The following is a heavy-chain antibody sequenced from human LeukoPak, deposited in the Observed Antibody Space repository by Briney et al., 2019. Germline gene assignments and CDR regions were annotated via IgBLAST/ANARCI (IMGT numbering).Heavy chain of an antibody. D-gene: IGHD3-3*01. CDR1: GGSISSYY. CDR3: ARGKGYDFWRGYYTWFDP. CDR2: IYYSGST. J-gene: IGHJ5*02. V-gene: IGHV4-59*01. Sequence: SETLSLTCTVSGGSISSYYWSWIRQPPGKGLEWIGYIYYSGSTNYNPSLKSRVTISVDTSKNQFSLKLSSVTAADTAVYYCARGKGYDFWRGYYTWFDPWGQGTLVTVSS.